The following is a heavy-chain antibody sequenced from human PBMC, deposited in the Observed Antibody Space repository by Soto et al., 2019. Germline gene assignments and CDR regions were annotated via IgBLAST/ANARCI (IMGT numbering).Heavy chain of an antibody. V-gene: IGHV3-30*18. CDR2: ISYDGSNK. J-gene: IGHJ6*02. CDR1: GFTFSSYG. D-gene: IGHD2-15*01. CDR3: AKARSGGFHYYYYYGMDG. Sequence: GGSLRLSCAASGFTFSSYGMHWVRQAPGKGLEWVAVISYDGSNKYYADSVKGRFTISRDNSKNTLYLQMNSLRAEDTAVYYCAKARSGGFHYYYYYGMDGWGQGTTVTVSS.